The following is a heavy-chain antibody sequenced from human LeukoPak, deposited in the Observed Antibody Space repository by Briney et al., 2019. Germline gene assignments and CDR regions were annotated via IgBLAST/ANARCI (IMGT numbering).Heavy chain of an antibody. CDR3: ARAPTVLVGYCSSSSCQADY. V-gene: IGHV3-21*01. D-gene: IGHD2-2*01. J-gene: IGHJ4*02. CDR1: GFTFSSYS. CDR2: IDPSSTYI. Sequence: GGSLRLSCAASGFTFSSYSMNWVRQAPGKGREWVSAIDPSSTYIYYADSVKGRFTISRDNAENSLYIQMNSLRVEDTAVYYCARAPTVLVGYCSSSSCQADYWGEGPLVTVSS.